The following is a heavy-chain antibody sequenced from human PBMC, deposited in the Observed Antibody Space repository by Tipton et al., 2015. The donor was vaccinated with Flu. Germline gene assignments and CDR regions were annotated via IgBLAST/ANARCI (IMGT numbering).Heavy chain of an antibody. V-gene: IGHV3-7*01. CDR3: ASSHGKGYYYYYGLDV. CDR2: IKEDGSEK. D-gene: IGHD1-26*01. Sequence: SLRLSCAASGFTFSYYWMSWVRRAPGKGLEWVASIKEDGSEKSYVDSVKGRFTISRDNAQNSLYLRMNSLRAEDTAVYFCASSHGKGYYYYYGLDVWGQGTTVTVSS. J-gene: IGHJ6*02. CDR1: GFTFSYYW.